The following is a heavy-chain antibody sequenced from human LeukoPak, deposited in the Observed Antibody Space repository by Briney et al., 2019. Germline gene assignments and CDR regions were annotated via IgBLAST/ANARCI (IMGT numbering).Heavy chain of an antibody. V-gene: IGHV4-30-2*01. CDR1: GGSISSGGYY. D-gene: IGHD2-2*01. CDR3: AGASRIRGNQLLSPRGAFDI. Sequence: PSETLSLTCTVSGGSISSGGYYWSWIRQPPGKGLEWIGYIYHSGSTYYNPSLKSRVTISVDRSKNQFSLKLSSVTAADTAVYYCAGASRIRGNQLLSPRGAFDIWGQGTMVTVSS. CDR2: IYHSGST. J-gene: IGHJ3*02.